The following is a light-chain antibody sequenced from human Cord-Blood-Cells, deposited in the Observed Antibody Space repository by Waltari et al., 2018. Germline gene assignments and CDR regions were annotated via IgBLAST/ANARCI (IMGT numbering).Light chain of an antibody. CDR3: QQSYSTPWT. CDR2: AAS. CDR1: QSISSY. J-gene: IGKJ1*01. Sequence: DIQMTQSPSSLSASVGDRVPITCRACQSISSYLNWYQQKPGKAPKLLIYAASSLQSGVPSRFSGSGSGTDFTLTISSLQPEDFATYYCQQSYSTPWTFGQGTKVEIK. V-gene: IGKV1-39*01.